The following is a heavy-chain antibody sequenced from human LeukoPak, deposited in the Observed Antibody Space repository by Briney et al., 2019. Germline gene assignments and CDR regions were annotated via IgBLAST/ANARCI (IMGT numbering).Heavy chain of an antibody. V-gene: IGHV4-34*01. CDR3: ATISLYYALDY. D-gene: IGHD1-26*01. CDR2: INHSGST. J-gene: IGHJ4*02. Sequence: PSETLSLTCAVYGGSFSGYYWSWIRQPPGKGLEWIGEINHSGSTNYNPSLKSRVTISVDTSKNQFSLKLSSVTAADTAVYYCATISLYYALDYWGQGTLVTVSS. CDR1: GGSFSGYY.